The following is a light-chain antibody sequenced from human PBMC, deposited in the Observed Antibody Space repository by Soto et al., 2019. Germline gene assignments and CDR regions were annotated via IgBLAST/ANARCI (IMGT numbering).Light chain of an antibody. J-gene: IGLJ1*01. CDR3: KSYAGSXTYV. V-gene: IGLV2-8*01. Sequence: QSSLTQPPSASGSPGQSVTISCTGTKSDICVYDFVSWYQHHPGKAPRLIIYEVVQRPSGVPDRFSGSKSGNTASLTVSGLQAADEADYFCKSYAGSXTYVFGSGTKVXV. CDR2: EVV. CDR1: KSDICVYDF.